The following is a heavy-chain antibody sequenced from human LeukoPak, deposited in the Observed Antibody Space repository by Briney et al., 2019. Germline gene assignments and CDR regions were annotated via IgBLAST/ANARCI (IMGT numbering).Heavy chain of an antibody. Sequence: RAGGSLRLSCAASGFTFSSYAMHWVRQAPGKGLEWVAVISYDGSNKYYADSVKGRFTISRDNSKNTLYLQMNSLRAEDTAVYYCATYCSGGSCYSELGFQHWGQGTLVTVSS. J-gene: IGHJ1*01. CDR1: GFTFSSYA. V-gene: IGHV3-30*04. CDR3: ATYCSGGSCYSELGFQH. D-gene: IGHD2-15*01. CDR2: ISYDGSNK.